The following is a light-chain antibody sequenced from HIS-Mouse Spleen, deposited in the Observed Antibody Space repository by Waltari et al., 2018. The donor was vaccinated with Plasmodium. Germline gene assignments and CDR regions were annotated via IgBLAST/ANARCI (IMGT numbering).Light chain of an antibody. CDR1: QDISNY. CDR2: DAS. J-gene: IGKJ3*01. CDR3: QQYDNLPPLFT. Sequence: DIQMTQSPSSLSASVGARVTITCHASQDISNYLNWYQQKPGKAPKLLIYDASNLETGVPSRFSGSGSGTDFTFTISSLQPEDIATYYCQQYDNLPPLFTFGPGTKVDIK. V-gene: IGKV1-33*01.